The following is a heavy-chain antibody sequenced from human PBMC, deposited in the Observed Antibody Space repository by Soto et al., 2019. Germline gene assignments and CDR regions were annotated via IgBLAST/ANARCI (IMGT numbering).Heavy chain of an antibody. CDR2: IYYSGST. Sequence: SETLSLTGTVSGGSISRGGYYWSWIRQHPGKGLEWIGYIYYSGSTYYNPSLKSRVTISVDTSKNQFSLKLSSVTAADTAVYYCARRKDGDNDINYYYGMDSWGHGTTVTLSS. J-gene: IGHJ6*02. V-gene: IGHV4-31*03. CDR3: ARRKDGDNDINYYYGMDS. CDR1: GGSISRGGYY. D-gene: IGHD2-15*01.